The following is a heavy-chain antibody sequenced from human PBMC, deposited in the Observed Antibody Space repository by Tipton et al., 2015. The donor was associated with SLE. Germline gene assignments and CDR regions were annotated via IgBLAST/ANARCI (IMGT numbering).Heavy chain of an antibody. Sequence: QLVQSGAEVKKPGSSVKVSCKASGYTFTSYGISWVRQAPGQGLEWMGWISAYNGNTNYAQKLQGRVTMTTDTSTSTAYMELRSLRSDDTAGYYCARDLTGTHEDWFDPWGQGTLVTVSS. CDR3: ARDLTGTHEDWFDP. J-gene: IGHJ5*02. D-gene: IGHD1-20*01. V-gene: IGHV1-18*01. CDR2: ISAYNGNT. CDR1: GYTFTSYG.